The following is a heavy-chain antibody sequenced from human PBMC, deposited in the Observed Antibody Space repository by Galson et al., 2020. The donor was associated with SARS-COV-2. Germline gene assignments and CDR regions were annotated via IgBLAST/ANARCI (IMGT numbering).Heavy chain of an antibody. J-gene: IGHJ3*02. Sequence: SETLSLTCTVSGGTISSGGYYWSWIRQHPGKGLEWIGYTYYSGSTYYNPSLKSRVTISVDTSKNQFSLKLSSVTAADTAVYYCARASTIFGVVIDAFDIWGQGTMVTVSS. V-gene: IGHV4-31*03. CDR2: TYYSGST. CDR1: GGTISSGGYY. D-gene: IGHD3-3*01. CDR3: ARASTIFGVVIDAFDI.